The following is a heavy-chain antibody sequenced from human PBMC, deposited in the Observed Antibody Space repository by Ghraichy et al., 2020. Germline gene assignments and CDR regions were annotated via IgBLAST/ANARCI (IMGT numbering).Heavy chain of an antibody. V-gene: IGHV3-7*03. D-gene: IGHD3-9*01. Sequence: LSLTCAASGFTFSNYWMSWVRQAPGKGLEWVANIKQDGSEKLYVDSVKGRFTVSRDNAKNSMYLQMNSLRAEDTAVYYCARYGYDILTGYNMPFDHWGQVSLVTVSS. J-gene: IGHJ4*02. CDR1: GFTFSNYW. CDR2: IKQDGSEK. CDR3: ARYGYDILTGYNMPFDH.